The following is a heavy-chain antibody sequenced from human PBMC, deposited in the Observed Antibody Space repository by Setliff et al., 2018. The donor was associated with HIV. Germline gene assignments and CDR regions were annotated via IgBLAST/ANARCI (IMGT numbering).Heavy chain of an antibody. V-gene: IGHV4-39*07. CDR1: GGSISSSSHY. J-gene: IGHJ6*03. Sequence: SETLSLTCTVSGGSISSSSHYWGWIRQPPGKGLEWIGSMSYSGNTYNNPSLKSRVTISVDTSKNQFSLKLSSVTAADTAVYYCARSKKRGDYYYYYYYMDVWGKGTTVTVSS. CDR3: ARSKKRGDYYYYYYYMDV. CDR2: MSYSGNT. D-gene: IGHD3-16*01.